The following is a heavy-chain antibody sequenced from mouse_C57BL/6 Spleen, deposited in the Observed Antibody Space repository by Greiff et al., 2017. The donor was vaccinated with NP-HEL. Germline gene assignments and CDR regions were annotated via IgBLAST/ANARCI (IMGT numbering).Heavy chain of an antibody. J-gene: IGHJ2*01. CDR3: ARGVYFYGSSYFDY. CDR1: GYSITSGYY. CDR2: ISYDGSN. D-gene: IGHD1-1*01. V-gene: IGHV3-6*01. Sequence: EVKLQESGPGLVKPSQSLSLTCSVTGYSITSGYYWNWIRQFPGNQLEWMGYISYDGSNNYNPSLNNRIPITRDTSNNPFFFKLNSMTTVDTAPFYCARGVYFYGSSYFDYGGKGTTLTVSS.